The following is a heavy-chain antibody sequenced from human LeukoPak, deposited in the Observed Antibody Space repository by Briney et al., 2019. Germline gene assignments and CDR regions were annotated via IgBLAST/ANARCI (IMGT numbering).Heavy chain of an antibody. D-gene: IGHD3-9*01. CDR3: ARYSGYDILTGYPSPGSFDN. CDR2: ISSSGSTI. CDR1: GFTFSSYE. V-gene: IGHV3-48*03. Sequence: PGGSLRLSCAASGFTFSSYEMNWVRQAPGKRLEWVSYISSSGSTIYYADSVKGRFTISRDNAKNSLYLQMNSLRAEDTAVYYCARYSGYDILTGYPSPGSFDNWGQGTLVTVSP. J-gene: IGHJ4*02.